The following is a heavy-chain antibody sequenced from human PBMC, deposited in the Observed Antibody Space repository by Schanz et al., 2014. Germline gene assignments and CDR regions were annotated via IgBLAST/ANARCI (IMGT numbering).Heavy chain of an antibody. CDR2: LSGSGAGT. V-gene: IGHV3-23*04. D-gene: IGHD3-10*01. J-gene: IGHJ4*02. Sequence: VDLVESGGGLVKPGGSLRLSCAASGFTFSNYAMGWVRQTPGKGLEWVSTLSGSGAGTFYADSVKGRVTISRDNSRNTLFLQMRNLRADDTALYYCAKGKSEVRGIILDYWGQGTMVVVSS. CDR1: GFTFSNYA. CDR3: AKGKSEVRGIILDY.